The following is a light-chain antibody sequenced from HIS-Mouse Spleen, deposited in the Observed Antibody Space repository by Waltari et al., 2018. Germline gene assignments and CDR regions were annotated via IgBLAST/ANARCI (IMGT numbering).Light chain of an antibody. CDR2: LGX. Sequence: SXLSLXXSNGYNYLDXYLQMPGQSPQLLIYLGXNRXSXVPXXFSGSGSGTXFXXKISRVEAEDVGVXYCMXALQTPXTFGPGTKVDIK. J-gene: IGKJ3*01. V-gene: IGKV2-28*01. CDR3: MXALQTPXT. CDR1: LSLXXSNGYNY.